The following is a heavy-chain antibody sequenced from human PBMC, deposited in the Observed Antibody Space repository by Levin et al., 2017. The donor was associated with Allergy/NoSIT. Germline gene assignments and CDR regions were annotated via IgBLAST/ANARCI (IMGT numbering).Heavy chain of an antibody. J-gene: IGHJ4*02. Sequence: GESLKISCAASGFTFSSYWMSWVRQAPGKGLEWVANIKQDGSEKYYVDSVKGRFTISRDNAKNSLYLQMNSLRAEDTAVYYCARYGEGYCSGGSCYQDYFDYWGQGTLVTVSS. D-gene: IGHD2-15*01. CDR2: IKQDGSEK. CDR3: ARYGEGYCSGGSCYQDYFDY. V-gene: IGHV3-7*01. CDR1: GFTFSSYW.